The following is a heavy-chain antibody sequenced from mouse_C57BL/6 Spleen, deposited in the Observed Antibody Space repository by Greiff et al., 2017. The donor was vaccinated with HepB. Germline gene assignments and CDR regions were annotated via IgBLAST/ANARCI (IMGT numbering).Heavy chain of an antibody. CDR3: AREAMDY. CDR2: INPNNGGT. J-gene: IGHJ4*01. V-gene: IGHV1-18*01. Sequence: EVQGVESGPELVKPGASVKIPCKASGYTFTDYNMDWVKQSHGKSLEWIGDINPNNGGTIYNQKFKGKATLTVDKSSSTAYMELRSLTSEDTAVYYCAREAMDYWGQGTSVTVSS. CDR1: GYTFTDYN.